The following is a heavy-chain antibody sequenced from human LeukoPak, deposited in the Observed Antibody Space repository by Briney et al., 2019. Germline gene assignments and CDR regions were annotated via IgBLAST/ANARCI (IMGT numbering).Heavy chain of an antibody. CDR1: GFTFDDYA. Sequence: GGSLRLSCAASGFTFDDYAMHWVRQAPGKGLEWVSLISGDGGSTYYADSVKGRFTISRDNSKNSLYLQMNSLRTEDTALYYCATSDYGGPCWYFDLWGRGTLVTVSS. CDR3: ATSDYGGPCWYFDL. V-gene: IGHV3-43*02. J-gene: IGHJ2*01. CDR2: ISGDGGST. D-gene: IGHD4-23*01.